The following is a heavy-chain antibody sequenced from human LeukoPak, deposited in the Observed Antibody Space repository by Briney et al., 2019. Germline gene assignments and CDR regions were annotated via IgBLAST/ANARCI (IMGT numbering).Heavy chain of an antibody. Sequence: ASVKVSCKASGYTFTSYYMHWVRQAPGQGLEWMGIINPSGGSTSYARKFQGRVTMTRDMSTSTVYMELSSLRSEDTAVYYCARKGGLLWFGESAPFDYWGQGTLVTVSS. CDR1: GYTFTSYY. CDR3: ARKGGLLWFGESAPFDY. V-gene: IGHV1-46*01. D-gene: IGHD3-10*01. J-gene: IGHJ4*02. CDR2: INPSGGST.